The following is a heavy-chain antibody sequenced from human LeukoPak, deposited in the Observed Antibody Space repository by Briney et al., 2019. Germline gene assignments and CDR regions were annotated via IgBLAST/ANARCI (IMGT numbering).Heavy chain of an antibody. CDR1: GGSFSGYY. V-gene: IGHV4-34*01. CDR3: ASQARTYYEFWSGYGHFDY. D-gene: IGHD3-3*01. CDR2: INHSGST. Sequence: SETLSLTCAVYGGSFSGYYWSWIRQPPGKGLEWIGEINHSGSTNYNPSLKSRVTISVDTSKNQFSLKLSSVTAADTAVYYCASQARTYYEFWSGYGHFDYWGQGTLVTVSS. J-gene: IGHJ4*02.